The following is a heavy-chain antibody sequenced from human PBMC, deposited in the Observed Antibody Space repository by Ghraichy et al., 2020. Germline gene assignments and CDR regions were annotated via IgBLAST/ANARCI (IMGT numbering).Heavy chain of an antibody. D-gene: IGHD1-26*01. CDR3: ARALPYSGYYYSDK. J-gene: IGHJ4*02. CDR2: IKGDGSEK. V-gene: IGHV3-7*03. Sequence: GGSLRLSCVASGFTFSNYWISWVRQAPGKGLEYMANIKGDGSEKYYADSVEGRFTISRDNAENSVFLQMNGLRAEDTAVYYCARALPYSGYYYSDKWGQGTLVTVSS. CDR1: GFTFSNYW.